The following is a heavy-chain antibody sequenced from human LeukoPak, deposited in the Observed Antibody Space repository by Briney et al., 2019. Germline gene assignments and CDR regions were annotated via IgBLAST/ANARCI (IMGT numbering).Heavy chain of an antibody. J-gene: IGHJ5*02. D-gene: IGHD2-21*02. CDR3: ARRVVVTAYNWFDP. Sequence: SETLSLTCTVSGDSISSYYWSWIRQPPGKGLEWIGYIYYSGSTNYNPSLKSRVTISVDTSKNQFSLKLSSVTAADTAVYYCARRVVVTAYNWFDPWGQGTLVTVSS. V-gene: IGHV4-59*08. CDR1: GDSISSYY. CDR2: IYYSGST.